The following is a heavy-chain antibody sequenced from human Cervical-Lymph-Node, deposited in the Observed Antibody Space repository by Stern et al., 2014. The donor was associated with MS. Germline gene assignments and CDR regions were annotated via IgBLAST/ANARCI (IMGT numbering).Heavy chain of an antibody. CDR1: GATFSTNG. Sequence: VQLVQSGAEVKKPGSSGKVSCKASGATFSTNGISWVRQGPGQGLEWMGATVPIFEKSNYAQRFRGRATIAADESTSTAYMELTSLRSEDTGVYYCAREHHGGNFAAWGQGTLVTVSS. CDR3: AREHHGGNFAA. V-gene: IGHV1-69*01. J-gene: IGHJ5*02. CDR2: TVPIFEKS. D-gene: IGHD4-23*01.